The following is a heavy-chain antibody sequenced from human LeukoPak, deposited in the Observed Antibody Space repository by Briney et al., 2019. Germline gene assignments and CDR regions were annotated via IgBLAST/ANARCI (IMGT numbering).Heavy chain of an antibody. Sequence: GGSLRLSCAASGFTFDDYAMHWVRQAPGKGPEWVSLISWDGGSIYYADSVKGRLTISRDNSKNSLYLQMNSLRAEDTALYYCAKEGGARGFDYWGQGTLVTVSS. D-gene: IGHD1-26*01. CDR1: GFTFDDYA. J-gene: IGHJ4*02. CDR3: AKEGGARGFDY. CDR2: ISWDGGSI. V-gene: IGHV3-43D*03.